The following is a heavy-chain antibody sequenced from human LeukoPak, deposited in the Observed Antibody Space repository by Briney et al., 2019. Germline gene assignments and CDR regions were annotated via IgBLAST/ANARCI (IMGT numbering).Heavy chain of an antibody. CDR1: GFTFSSYG. D-gene: IGHD2-15*01. CDR3: AREGSGGLDY. V-gene: IGHV3-30*02. J-gene: IGHJ4*02. Sequence: GGSLRLSCAASGFTFSSYGMHWVRQAPGKGLQWVAFIRYDGNNKYYADSVKGRFTISRDNSKNTLYLQMNSLRAEDTAVYYCAREGSGGLDYWGQGTLVTVSS. CDR2: IRYDGNNK.